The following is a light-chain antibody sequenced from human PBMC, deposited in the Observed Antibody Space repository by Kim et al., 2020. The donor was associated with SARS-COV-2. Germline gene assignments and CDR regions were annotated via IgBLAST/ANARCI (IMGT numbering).Light chain of an antibody. CDR1: ESIRNNY. CDR3: HQYVYSPWT. V-gene: IGKV3-20*01. J-gene: IGKJ1*01. CDR2: GAS. Sequence: PPGERATLSCGASESIRNNYIAWYQQKRGQAPRVLIYGASTRATGIPDRFSGSGSGTDFTLTVSRLEPEDSAVYYCHQYVYSPWTVGQGTKVDIK.